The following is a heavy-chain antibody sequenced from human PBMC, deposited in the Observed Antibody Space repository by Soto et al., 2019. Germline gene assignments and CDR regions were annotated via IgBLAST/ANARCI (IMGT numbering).Heavy chain of an antibody. CDR3: ARARTLRGYSYGYLDY. J-gene: IGHJ4*02. D-gene: IGHD5-18*01. CDR1: GYTFTSYG. V-gene: IGHV1-18*01. Sequence: QVPLVQSGAEVKKPGASVKVSCKASGYTFTSYGIIWVRQAPGQGLEWMGWISAYNGNTNYAQKLQGRVTMTTDTSTSTAYMELRSLRSDDTAVYYCARARTLRGYSYGYLDYWGQGTLVTVSS. CDR2: ISAYNGNT.